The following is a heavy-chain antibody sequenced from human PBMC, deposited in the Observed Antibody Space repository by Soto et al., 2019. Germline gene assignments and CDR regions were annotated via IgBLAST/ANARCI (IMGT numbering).Heavy chain of an antibody. CDR3: ARAIKRWEVNYYFDF. V-gene: IGHV1-69*06. Sequence: QVVLLQSGAEVKEPGSSVRVSCQVSGSTFNNFAFSWVRQAPGHGPEWMGGIVVDSNAAEYSQRFQDRVTITADTSTDTLYMELGSLTFEDTAVYYCARAIKRWEVNYYFDFWGQGTLVTVSS. CDR1: GSTFNNFA. D-gene: IGHD1-26*01. CDR2: IVVDSNAA. J-gene: IGHJ4*02.